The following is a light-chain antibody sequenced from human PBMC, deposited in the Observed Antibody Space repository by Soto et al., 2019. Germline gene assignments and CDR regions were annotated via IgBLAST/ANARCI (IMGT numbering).Light chain of an antibody. CDR2: LAS. CDR1: QSVGGNY. V-gene: IGKV3-20*01. CDR3: HHYGDSPYT. J-gene: IGKJ2*01. Sequence: EIVLTQSPGTLTLSPGERATLSCRASQSVGGNYLAWYQRKPGQAPRLLIYLASRRATGIPDRFSGSGSATDFTLTISSLEPEDFAVYYCHHYGDSPYTFGQGSKVELK.